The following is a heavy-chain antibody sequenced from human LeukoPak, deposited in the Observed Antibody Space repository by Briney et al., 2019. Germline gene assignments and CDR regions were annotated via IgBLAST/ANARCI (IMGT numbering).Heavy chain of an antibody. CDR3: ARVKGCGGDCYYFDY. CDR1: GGTFSSYT. V-gene: IGHV1-69*02. D-gene: IGHD2-21*02. J-gene: IGHJ4*02. Sequence: SVKVSCKASGGTFSSYTISWVRQAPGQGLEWMGRIIPILGIANYAQKFQGRVTITADKSTSTAYMELSSLRSEDTAVYYCARVKGCGGDCYYFDYWGQGTLVTVSS. CDR2: IIPILGIA.